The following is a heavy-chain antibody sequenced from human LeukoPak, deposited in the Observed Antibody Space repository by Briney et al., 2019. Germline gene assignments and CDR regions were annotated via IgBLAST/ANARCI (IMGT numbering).Heavy chain of an antibody. J-gene: IGHJ4*02. CDR1: GYTFTSYG. CDR2: ISAYNGNT. D-gene: IGHD2-2*01. Sequence: ASVKVSCKASGYTFTSYGFTWVRQAPGQGLEWMGWISAYNGNTRYAQKFQGRVTMTTDTSTSTAYLELRSLRSDDTAIYYCARDYSHYCSSTSCSFYFDYWGQGTLVTVSS. CDR3: ARDYSHYCSSTSCSFYFDY. V-gene: IGHV1-18*01.